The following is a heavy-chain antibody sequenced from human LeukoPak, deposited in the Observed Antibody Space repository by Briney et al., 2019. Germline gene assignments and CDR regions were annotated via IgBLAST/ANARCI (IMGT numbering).Heavy chain of an antibody. Sequence: GGSLRLSCAASGFTFGTYGVHWVRQAPGKGLEWVAVIWYDGSKKYYADTVKGRFTISRDNSENTLYLQMNSLRAEDTAVYYCARHRSSWLIDYWGQGTLVTVSS. D-gene: IGHD6-6*01. J-gene: IGHJ4*02. CDR3: ARHRSSWLIDY. CDR1: GFTFGTYG. CDR2: IWYDGSKK. V-gene: IGHV3-33*01.